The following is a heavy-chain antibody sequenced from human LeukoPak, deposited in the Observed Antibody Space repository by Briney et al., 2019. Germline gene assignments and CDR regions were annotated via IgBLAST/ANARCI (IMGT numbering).Heavy chain of an antibody. Sequence: GGSLRLSCAASGFTFSSYGMHWVRQAPGKGLEWVAVIWYDGSNKYYADSVKGRFTISRDNSKNTLYLQMNSLRAEDTAVYYCARGVEMATNYGAFFDYWGQGTLVTVSS. J-gene: IGHJ4*02. D-gene: IGHD5-24*01. CDR1: GFTFSSYG. CDR2: IWYDGSNK. CDR3: ARGVEMATNYGAFFDY. V-gene: IGHV3-33*01.